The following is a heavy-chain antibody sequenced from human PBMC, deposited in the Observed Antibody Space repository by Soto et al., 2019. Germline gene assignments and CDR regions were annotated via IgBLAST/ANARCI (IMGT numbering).Heavy chain of an antibody. CDR1: GGSISSGGYY. J-gene: IGHJ4*02. Sequence: SETLSLTCTVSGGSISSGGYYWSWIRQHPGKGLEWIGYIYYSGSTYYNPSLKSRVTISVDTSKNQFSLKLSSVTAADTAVYYCARDWVYCSSTSCQSEFDYWGQGTLVTVSS. CDR2: IYYSGST. CDR3: ARDWVYCSSTSCQSEFDY. D-gene: IGHD2-2*01. V-gene: IGHV4-31*03.